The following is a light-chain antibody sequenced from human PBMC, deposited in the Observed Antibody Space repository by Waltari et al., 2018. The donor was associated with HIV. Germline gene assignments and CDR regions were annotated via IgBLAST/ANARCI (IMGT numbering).Light chain of an antibody. CDR1: QGIGSD. V-gene: IGKV1-27*01. CDR3: QRYDRAPYT. CDR2: AAS. J-gene: IGKJ2*01. Sequence: DVQMTQSPSSLSASVGDRVAITCRASQGIGSDLAWYQQTPGKLPKLLIYAASTLQSGVPSRFSGSGSGTDFTLTITNLQTEDFSFYYCQRYDRAPYTFGPGTRLELK.